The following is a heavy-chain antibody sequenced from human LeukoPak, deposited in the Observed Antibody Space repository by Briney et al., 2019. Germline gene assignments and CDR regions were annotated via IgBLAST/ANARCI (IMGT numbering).Heavy chain of an antibody. D-gene: IGHD3-22*01. J-gene: IGHJ2*01. V-gene: IGHV3-30*04. CDR2: RSYVGSSK. CDR1: GCTFSSYA. CDR3: AKGGGYYDSSGYPAYWYFDL. Sequence: PGGSLRLSCAASGCTFSSYAMHWVRQAPRKGLEWVGVRSYVGSSKYYADSANERFTISRDNSKNTLYMQMNSLRVDATAVYYCAKGGGYYDSSGYPAYWYFDLWGRGTLVTVSS.